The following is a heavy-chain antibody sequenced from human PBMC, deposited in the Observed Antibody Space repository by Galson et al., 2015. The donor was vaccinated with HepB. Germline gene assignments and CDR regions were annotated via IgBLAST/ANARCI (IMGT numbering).Heavy chain of an antibody. CDR1: GFTFSSYW. V-gene: IGHV3-74*01. J-gene: IGHJ5*02. CDR2: MNSDGSST. CDR3: ARRPVVTDNLPYNWFDP. D-gene: IGHD2-21*02. Sequence: SLRLSCAASGFTFSSYWMHWVRQAPGKGLVWVSRMNSDGSSTSYADSVKGRFTISRDNAKNTLYLQMNSLRAEDTAVYYCARRPVVTDNLPYNWFDPWGQGTLVTVSS.